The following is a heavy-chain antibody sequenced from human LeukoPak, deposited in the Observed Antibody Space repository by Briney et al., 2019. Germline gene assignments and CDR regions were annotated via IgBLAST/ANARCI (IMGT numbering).Heavy chain of an antibody. V-gene: IGHV3-21*01. CDR1: GFTFSSYS. J-gene: IGHJ4*02. CDR3: ARDSRTTGATSGYFDY. Sequence: PGGSLRLSCAASGFTFSSYSLNWVRQAPGKGLEWVSSISSSSSDIYYVGSAKGRFTISRDNAKNSLYLQMNSLRAEDTAVYYCARDSRTTGATSGYFDYWGQGTLVTVSS. D-gene: IGHD1-1*01. CDR2: ISSSSSDI.